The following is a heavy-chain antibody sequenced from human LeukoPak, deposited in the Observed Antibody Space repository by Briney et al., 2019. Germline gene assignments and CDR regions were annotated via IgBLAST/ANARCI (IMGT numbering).Heavy chain of an antibody. Sequence: PSETLFLTCTVSGGSVGGNYWSWIRQPPGKGLEWIGYIYNDGSANYNPSLESRVTISIDTSKNQFSLKLTSVTAADTAVYFCARAVTGDVFDDWGQGTLVTVSS. CDR1: GGSVGGNY. V-gene: IGHV4-59*02. CDR2: IYNDGSA. D-gene: IGHD7-27*01. CDR3: ARAVTGDVFDD. J-gene: IGHJ4*02.